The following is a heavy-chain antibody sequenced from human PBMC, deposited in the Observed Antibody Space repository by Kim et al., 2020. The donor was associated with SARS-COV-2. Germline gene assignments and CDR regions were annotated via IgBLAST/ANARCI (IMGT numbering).Heavy chain of an antibody. CDR2: IYGNGITT. D-gene: IGHD6-19*01. Sequence: GGSLRLSCAASGFTFSSYAMSWVRQAPGKGLEWVSGIYGNGITTYYADSVKGRVTISRDNSKNTVYLQMNSLRAEDTAVYYCAKGGQCDNWGRGALVAVS. CDR1: GFTFSSYA. J-gene: IGHJ4*01. V-gene: IGHV3-23*01. CDR3: AKGGQCDN.